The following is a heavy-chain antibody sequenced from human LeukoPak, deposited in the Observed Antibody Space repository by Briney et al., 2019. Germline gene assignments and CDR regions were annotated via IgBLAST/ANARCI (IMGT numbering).Heavy chain of an antibody. J-gene: IGHJ2*01. CDR1: GFTVSNNY. V-gene: IGHV3-53*01. Sequence: GGSLRLSCAASGFTVSNNYKSWVRQAPGKKLEWVSDIYSDGTTFYADSVKGRFTISRDNSKNTLYLQMNSLRAEDTAVYHCARYDFILISYFDLWGRGALVTVSS. CDR3: ARYDFILISYFDL. CDR2: IYSDGTT. D-gene: IGHD3-3*01.